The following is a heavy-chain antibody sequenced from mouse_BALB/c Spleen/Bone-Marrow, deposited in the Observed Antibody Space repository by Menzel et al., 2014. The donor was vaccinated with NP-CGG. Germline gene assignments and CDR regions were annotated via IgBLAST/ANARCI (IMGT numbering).Heavy chain of an antibody. V-gene: IGHV1S41*01. CDR3: ARGGLHCFDY. Sequence: DLVKPGASVNLSCKASGYTFTSYWINWIKRRPRQGLEWIGRIAPVSAGTYYTEMFKGKATLTVDTSSSTAYIQLSSLSSDDSAVYFCARGGLHCFDYWCQGTTLTVSS. CDR2: IAPVSAGT. D-gene: IGHD3-3*01. J-gene: IGHJ2*01. CDR1: GYTFTSYW.